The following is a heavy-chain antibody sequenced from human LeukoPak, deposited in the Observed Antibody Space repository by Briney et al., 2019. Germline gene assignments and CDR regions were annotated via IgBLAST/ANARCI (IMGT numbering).Heavy chain of an antibody. CDR3: AKGPPFDS. Sequence: GGSLRLSCAASGFTFSSYVMNWVRQAPGNGLEWVSYISSSGSTIYYADSVKGRFTISRDNSKNTLWLQMNSLGADDTAVYYCAKGPPFDSWGQGTLVTVSS. J-gene: IGHJ5*01. V-gene: IGHV3-48*03. CDR2: ISSSGSTI. CDR1: GFTFSSYV.